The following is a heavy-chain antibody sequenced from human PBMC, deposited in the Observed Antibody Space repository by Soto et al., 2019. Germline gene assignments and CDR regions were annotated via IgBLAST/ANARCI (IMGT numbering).Heavy chain of an antibody. Sequence: ASVKVSCKASGYSFIAYYMHWVRQAPGQGFEWMGSIRPKSGGTNYAQKFEGRVTMTGDTSINTAYMELSSLISEETAVYYCARPPGYIAGWYHFDXWGQGTLVTVSX. D-gene: IGHD2-15*01. CDR3: ARPPGYIAGWYHFDX. J-gene: IGHJ4*02. V-gene: IGHV1-2*02. CDR2: IRPKSGGT. CDR1: GYSFIAYY.